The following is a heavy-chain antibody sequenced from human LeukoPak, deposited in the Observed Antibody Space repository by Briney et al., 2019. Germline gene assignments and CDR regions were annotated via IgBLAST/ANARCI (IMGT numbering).Heavy chain of an antibody. CDR1: GFTFSSYE. Sequence: PGGSLRLSCAASGFTFSSYEMNWVRPAPGRGLECVSYISSSGNTVYYADSVKGRFTISRDNATNSLDLQMNSLRAEDTVVYYCARDRDYWGQGTLATVSS. J-gene: IGHJ4*02. D-gene: IGHD5-24*01. CDR2: ISSSGNTV. CDR3: ARDRDY. V-gene: IGHV3-48*03.